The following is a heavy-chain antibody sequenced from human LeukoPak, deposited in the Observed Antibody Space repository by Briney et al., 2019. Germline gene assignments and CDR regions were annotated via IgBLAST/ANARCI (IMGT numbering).Heavy chain of an antibody. CDR3: ARVHGITIFGVVIRPFDY. J-gene: IGHJ4*02. CDR1: GYSFTSYW. V-gene: IGHV5-51*01. CDR2: IYPGDSDT. D-gene: IGHD3-3*01. Sequence: GESLKISCQGSGYSFTSYWIGWVRQMPGKGLEWMGIIYPGDSDTRYSPSFQGQVTISADKSISTAYLQWSSLKASDTAMYYCARVHGITIFGVVIRPFDYWGQGTLVTVSS.